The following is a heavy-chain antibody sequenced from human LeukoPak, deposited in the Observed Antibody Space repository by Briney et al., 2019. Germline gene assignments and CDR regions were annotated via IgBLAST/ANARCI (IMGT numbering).Heavy chain of an antibody. D-gene: IGHD1-26*01. Sequence: GGSLRLSCAASGFTFSSYSMNWVRQAPGKGLEWVSYISSRSSTMYYADSVKGRFTISRDNAKNSLYLLMNGLRVEDTAVYYWARDQGGSYPDGQGAFDIWGQGTMVTVSS. V-gene: IGHV3-48*01. CDR2: ISSRSSTM. CDR1: GFTFSSYS. J-gene: IGHJ3*02. CDR3: ARDQGGSYPDGQGAFDI.